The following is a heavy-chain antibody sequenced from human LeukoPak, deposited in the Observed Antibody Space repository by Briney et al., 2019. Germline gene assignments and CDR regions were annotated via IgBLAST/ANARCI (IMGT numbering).Heavy chain of an antibody. Sequence: PSETLSLTCTVSDHSITNNFYFWGWIRQPPGTGLEWIGTIYYSGTAYYNPSLKSRVTISLDTSNNPFSLKLTSVTAADTAVYYCARHKVAVPQGFDYWGQGTLVTVSS. CDR3: ARHKVAVPQGFDY. CDR1: DHSITNNFYF. D-gene: IGHD6-19*01. J-gene: IGHJ4*02. CDR2: IYYSGTA. V-gene: IGHV4-39*01.